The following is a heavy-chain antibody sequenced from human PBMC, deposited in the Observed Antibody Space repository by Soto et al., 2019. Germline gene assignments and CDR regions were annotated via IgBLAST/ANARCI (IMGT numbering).Heavy chain of an antibody. J-gene: IGHJ4*02. CDR1: GGSISSGGYY. D-gene: IGHD3-10*01. CDR2: IYYSGST. CDR3: ARFGSGSYYSLFDY. V-gene: IGHV4-31*03. Sequence: QVQLQESGPGLVKPSQTLSLTCTVSGGSISSGGYYWSWIRQHPGKGLEWIGYIYYSGSTYYNPSLKSRVTISVDPSKNQFSLKLGSVTAADTAVYYCARFGSGSYYSLFDYWGQGTLVTVSS.